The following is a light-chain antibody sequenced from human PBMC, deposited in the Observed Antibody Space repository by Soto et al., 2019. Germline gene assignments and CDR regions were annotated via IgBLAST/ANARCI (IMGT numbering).Light chain of an antibody. CDR2: GAS. CDR3: QQYNNWPSWT. CDR1: QSISDT. Sequence: EIVMTQSPATLSVSPGGRATLSCRASQSISDTLAWYQQKPGQAPRLLIHGASTRAPGFPARFSGSGSGTEFTLTISSLQSEDFAVYYCQQYNNWPSWTFGQGTKVDIK. V-gene: IGKV3-15*01. J-gene: IGKJ1*01.